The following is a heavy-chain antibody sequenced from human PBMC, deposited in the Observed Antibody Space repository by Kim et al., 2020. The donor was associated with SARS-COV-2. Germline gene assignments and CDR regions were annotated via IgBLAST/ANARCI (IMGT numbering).Heavy chain of an antibody. V-gene: IGHV3-30*18. CDR3: AKGAGYSSSWYEFDY. Sequence: GGSLRLSCAASGFTFSSYGMHWVRQAPGKGLEWVAVISYDGSNKYYADSVKGRFTISRDNSKNTLYLQMNSLRAEDTAVYYCAKGAGYSSSWYEFDYWGQGTLVTVSS. J-gene: IGHJ4*02. CDR1: GFTFSSYG. CDR2: ISYDGSNK. D-gene: IGHD6-13*01.